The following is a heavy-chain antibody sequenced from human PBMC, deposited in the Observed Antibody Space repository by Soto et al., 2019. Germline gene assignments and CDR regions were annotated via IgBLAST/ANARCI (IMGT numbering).Heavy chain of an antibody. CDR1: GFTFSNAW. Sequence: GGSLRLSCAASGFTFSNAWMNWVRQAPGKGLEWVGRIKSKTDGGTTDYAAPVKGRFTISRDDSKNTLYLQMNSLKTEDTAVYYCTATNYDYYYYYYGMDVWGQGTTVTVSS. CDR3: TATNYDYYYYYYGMDV. D-gene: IGHD1-7*01. V-gene: IGHV3-15*07. CDR2: IKSKTDGGTT. J-gene: IGHJ6*02.